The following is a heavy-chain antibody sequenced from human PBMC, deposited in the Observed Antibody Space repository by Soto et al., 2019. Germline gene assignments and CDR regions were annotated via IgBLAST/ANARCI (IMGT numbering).Heavy chain of an antibody. V-gene: IGHV5-10-1*01. D-gene: IGHD5-12*01. CDR3: GRVRVDKAEGWFDP. J-gene: IGHJ5*02. Sequence: GESLKISCKGSGYSFTTYWITWVRQVPGKGLEWMGRIDPSDSYANYSPSFQGHVTMSADKSISTAYLQWSSLKASDTAMYYCGRVRVDKAEGWFDPWGQGTLVTVSS. CDR2: IDPSDSYA. CDR1: GYSFTTYW.